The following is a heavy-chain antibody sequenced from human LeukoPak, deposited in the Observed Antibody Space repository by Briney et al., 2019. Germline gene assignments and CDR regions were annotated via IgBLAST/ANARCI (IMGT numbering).Heavy chain of an antibody. J-gene: IGHJ4*02. CDR3: AKRVPYSSSSVYFDN. V-gene: IGHV3-7*03. CDR2: IKQDGSEK. CDR1: GFTFSSYW. Sequence: QTGGSLRLSCAASGFTFSSYWMSWVRQAPGKGLEWVANIKQDGSEKYYVDSVKGRFTISRDNAKNSLYLQMNSLRAEDTAVYYCAKRVPYSSSSVYFDNWGQGTLVTVSS. D-gene: IGHD6-6*01.